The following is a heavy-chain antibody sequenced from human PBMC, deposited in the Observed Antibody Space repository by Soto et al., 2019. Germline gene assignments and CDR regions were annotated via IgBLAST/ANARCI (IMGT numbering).Heavy chain of an antibody. Sequence: SETLSLTCAVYGGSFSGYYWSWIRQPPGKGLEWIGEINHSGSTNYNPSLKSRVTISVDTSKNQFSLKLSSVTAADTAVYYCARVSVDIVASDYWGQGXLVTVYS. D-gene: IGHD5-12*01. V-gene: IGHV4-34*01. CDR2: INHSGST. J-gene: IGHJ4*02. CDR3: ARVSVDIVASDY. CDR1: GGSFSGYY.